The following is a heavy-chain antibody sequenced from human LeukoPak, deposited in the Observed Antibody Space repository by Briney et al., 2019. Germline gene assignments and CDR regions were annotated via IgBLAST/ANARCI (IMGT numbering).Heavy chain of an antibody. D-gene: IGHD3-3*01. J-gene: IGHJ5*02. Sequence: ASVKVSCKASGGTFSSYAITWVRQAPGQGLEWMGWISAYNGNTNYAQKLQGRVTMTTDTSTSTAYMELRSLRSDDTAVYYCARAGDIFWSGSPHHNWFDPWGQGTLVTVSS. CDR2: ISAYNGNT. CDR3: ARAGDIFWSGSPHHNWFDP. CDR1: GGTFSSYA. V-gene: IGHV1-18*01.